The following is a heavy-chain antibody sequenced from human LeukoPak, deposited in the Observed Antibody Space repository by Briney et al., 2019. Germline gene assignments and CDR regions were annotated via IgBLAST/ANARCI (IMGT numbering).Heavy chain of an antibody. CDR1: GYTFTGYY. CDR3: AREHDYGDYFDY. Sequence: ASVKVSCKASGYTFTGYYMHWVRQAPGQGLERMGWINPNSGGTNYAQKFQGRVTMTRDTSISTAYMELSRLRSDDTAVYYCAREHDYGDYFDYWGQGTLVTVSS. J-gene: IGHJ4*02. CDR2: INPNSGGT. V-gene: IGHV1-2*02. D-gene: IGHD4-17*01.